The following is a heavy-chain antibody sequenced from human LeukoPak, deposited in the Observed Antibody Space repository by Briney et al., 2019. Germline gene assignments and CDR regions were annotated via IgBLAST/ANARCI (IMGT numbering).Heavy chain of an antibody. D-gene: IGHD5-18*01. Sequence: PGGSLRLSCTASGFTFSGSAMHWVRQASGKGLEWVGRIRSKANSYATVYAASVKGRFTISRDDSKNTAYLQMNSLKTEDTAVYYCARDRSRGLLDAFDIWGQGTMVTVSS. J-gene: IGHJ3*02. CDR3: ARDRSRGLLDAFDI. CDR2: IRSKANSYAT. V-gene: IGHV3-73*01. CDR1: GFTFSGSA.